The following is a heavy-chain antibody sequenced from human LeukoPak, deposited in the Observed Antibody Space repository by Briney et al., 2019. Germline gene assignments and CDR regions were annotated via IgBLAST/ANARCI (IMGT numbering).Heavy chain of an antibody. V-gene: IGHV5-51*01. CDR2: IYPGDSDT. J-gene: IGHJ5*02. CDR1: GYSFTSYW. D-gene: IGHD4-11*01. CDR3: ARHAATVTGNWFDP. Sequence: GEPLKISCKGPGYSFTSYWIGWVRQMPGKGLEWLGIIYPGDSDTRSRPSFQGQVTISADKSISTAYLQWSSLKASDTSMYYCARHAATVTGNWFDPWGQGTLVTVSS.